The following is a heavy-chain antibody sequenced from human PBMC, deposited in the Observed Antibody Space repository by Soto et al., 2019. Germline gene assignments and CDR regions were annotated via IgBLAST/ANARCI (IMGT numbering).Heavy chain of an antibody. CDR1: GFTFSSYW. CDR2: IKQDGSEK. Sequence: PGGSLRLSCAASGFTFSSYWMSWVRQAPGKGLEWVANIKQDGSEKYYVDSVKGRFTISRDNAKNSLYLQMNSLRAEDTAVYYCARGETGVDTAMVLDYWGQGTLVTVSS. CDR3: ARGETGVDTAMVLDY. D-gene: IGHD5-18*01. V-gene: IGHV3-7*01. J-gene: IGHJ4*02.